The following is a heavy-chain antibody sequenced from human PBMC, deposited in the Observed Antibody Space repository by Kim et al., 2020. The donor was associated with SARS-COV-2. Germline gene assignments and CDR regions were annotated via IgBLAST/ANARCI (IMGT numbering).Heavy chain of an antibody. D-gene: IGHD2-15*01. J-gene: IGHJ3*02. V-gene: IGHV4-59*01. CDR3: AREGAATPVIVAFDI. Sequence: PALKSRVTISVDTSKNQFSLKLSSVTAADTAVYYCAREGAATPVIVAFDIWGQGTMVTVSS.